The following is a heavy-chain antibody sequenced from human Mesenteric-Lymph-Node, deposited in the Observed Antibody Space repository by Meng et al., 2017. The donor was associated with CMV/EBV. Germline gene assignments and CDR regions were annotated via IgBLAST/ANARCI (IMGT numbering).Heavy chain of an antibody. Sequence: GGSLRLSCKGSGYSFTSYWIGWVRQMPGKGLEWMGIINPGNSETRYSPSFQGQVTISADKSFSFAYLQWDSLKASDTAMYYCARHHRSGTYETGFDPWGQGTLVTVSS. CDR2: INPGNSET. CDR1: GYSFTSYW. V-gene: IGHV5-51*01. J-gene: IGHJ5*02. D-gene: IGHD1-26*01. CDR3: ARHHRSGTYETGFDP.